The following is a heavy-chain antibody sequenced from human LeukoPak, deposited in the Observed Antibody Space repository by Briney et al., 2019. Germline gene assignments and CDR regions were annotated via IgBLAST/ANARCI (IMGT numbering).Heavy chain of an antibody. J-gene: IGHJ1*01. CDR3: ARDHSSTSEYFQH. CDR2: IWYGGSKK. Sequence: GGSLRLSCAASGFTFSTYGMHWVRQAPGKGLEWVAVIWYGGSKKYYADSVKGRFTISRDNSKNTLYLQMNSLRAEDTAEYYCARDHSSTSEYFQHWGQGTLVTVSS. CDR1: GFTFSTYG. D-gene: IGHD6-13*01. V-gene: IGHV3-33*01.